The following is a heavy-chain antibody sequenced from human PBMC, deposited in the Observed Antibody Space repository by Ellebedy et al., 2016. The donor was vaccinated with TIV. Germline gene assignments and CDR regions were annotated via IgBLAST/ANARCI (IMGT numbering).Heavy chain of an antibody. D-gene: IGHD2-21*02. CDR1: RFTFSGSA. CDR2: IRSKANSYAT. CDR3: TSSTYCGGDCYSDY. V-gene: IGHV3-73*01. Sequence: GESLKISCAASRFTFSGSAMHWVRQASGKGLEWVGRIRSKANSYATAYAASVKGRFTISRDDSKNTAYLQMNSLKTEDTAVYYCTSSTYCGGDCYSDYWGQGTLVTVSS. J-gene: IGHJ4*02.